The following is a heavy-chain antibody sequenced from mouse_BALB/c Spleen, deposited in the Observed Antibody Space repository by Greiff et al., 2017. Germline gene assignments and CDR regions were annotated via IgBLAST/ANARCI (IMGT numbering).Heavy chain of an antibody. Sequence: EVNVVESGGGLVQPGGSLRLSCATSGFTFTAYYMSWVRQPPGKALEWLGFIRNKANGYTTEYSASVKRRFTISRDNSKSILYLQMNTLRAEDSASYYCAREEDYYAMDYWGQGTSVTGSS. V-gene: IGHV7-3*02. CDR2: IRNKANGYTT. CDR1: GFTFTAYY. J-gene: IGHJ4*01. CDR3: AREEDYYAMDY.